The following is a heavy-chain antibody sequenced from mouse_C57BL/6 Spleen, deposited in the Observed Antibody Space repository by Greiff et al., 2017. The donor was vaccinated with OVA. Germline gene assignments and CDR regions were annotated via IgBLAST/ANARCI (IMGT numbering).Heavy chain of an antibody. CDR3: ARHRDYGSSYVYYFDY. CDR1: GFTFSSYG. D-gene: IGHD1-1*01. Sequence: EVQGVESGGDLVKPGGSLKLSCAASGFTFSSYGMSWVRQTPDKRLEWVATISSGGSYTYYPDSVKGRFTISRDNAKNTLYLQMSSLKSEDTAMYYCARHRDYGSSYVYYFDYWGQGTTLTVSS. CDR2: ISSGGSYT. V-gene: IGHV5-6*01. J-gene: IGHJ2*01.